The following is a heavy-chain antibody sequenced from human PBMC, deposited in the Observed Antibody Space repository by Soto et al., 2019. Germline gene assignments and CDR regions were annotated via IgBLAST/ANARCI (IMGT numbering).Heavy chain of an antibody. CDR3: ARDFWSSSSDWFDP. J-gene: IGHJ5*02. CDR2: INAGNGNT. D-gene: IGHD6-6*01. CDR1: GYTFTSYA. V-gene: IGHV1-3*01. Sequence: GASVKVSCKASGYTFTSYAMHWVRQAPGQRLEWMRWINAGNGNTKYSQKFQGRVTITRDTSASTAYMELSSLRSEDTAVYYCARDFWSSSSDWFDPWGQGTLVTVSS.